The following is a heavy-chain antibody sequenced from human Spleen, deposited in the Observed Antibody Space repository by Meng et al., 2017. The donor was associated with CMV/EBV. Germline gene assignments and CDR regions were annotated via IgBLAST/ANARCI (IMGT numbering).Heavy chain of an antibody. D-gene: IGHD3-16*01. CDR2: MYYDGTES. Sequence: GGSLRLSCAASGFTVSSNYMSWVRQAPGKGLVWVAFMYYDGTESYYGDFVQGRFSISRDNSKNTLYLQMNSLRPEDSGAYYCAKVWGPNTYYSYGVDVWGQGTAVTVSS. V-gene: IGHV3-30*02. CDR1: GFTVSSNY. J-gene: IGHJ6*02. CDR3: AKVWGPNTYYSYGVDV.